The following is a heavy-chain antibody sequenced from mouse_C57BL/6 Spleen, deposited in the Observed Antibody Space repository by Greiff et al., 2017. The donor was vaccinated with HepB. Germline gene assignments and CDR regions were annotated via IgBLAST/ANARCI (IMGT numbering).Heavy chain of an antibody. CDR2: IHPNSGST. J-gene: IGHJ4*01. V-gene: IGHV1-64*01. CDR3: ARADDGYRYYAMDY. CDR1: GYTFTSYW. Sequence: VQLQQPGAELVKPGASVKLSCKASGYTFTSYWMHWVKQRPGQGLEWIGMIHPNSGSTNYNEKFKSKATLTVDKSSSTAYMQLSSLTSEDSAVYYCARADDGYRYYAMDYWGQGTSVTVSS. D-gene: IGHD2-3*01.